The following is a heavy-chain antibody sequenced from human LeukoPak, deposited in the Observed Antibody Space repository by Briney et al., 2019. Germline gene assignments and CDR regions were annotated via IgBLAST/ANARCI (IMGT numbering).Heavy chain of an antibody. J-gene: IGHJ6*04. CDR1: GYTFTSYY. CDR2: INPSGGST. Sequence: GASVKVSCKASGYTFTSYYMHWVRQAPGQGLEWMGIINPSGGSTSYAQKFQGRVTMTRDTSTSTVYMELSSLRSEDTAVYYCVRDLWFGESSYGMDVWGKGTTVTVSS. V-gene: IGHV1-46*01. D-gene: IGHD3-10*01. CDR3: VRDLWFGESSYGMDV.